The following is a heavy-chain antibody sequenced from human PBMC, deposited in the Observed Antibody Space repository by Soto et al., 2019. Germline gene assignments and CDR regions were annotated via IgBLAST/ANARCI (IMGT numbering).Heavy chain of an antibody. CDR1: GFTFSSYW. V-gene: IGHV3-7*01. D-gene: IGHD4-17*01. Sequence: GGSLRLSCAASGFTFSSYWINWVRQAPGKGLEWVANIKQDGSEKYYVDSVKGRFTISRDSAENSVYLQMHNLRAEDTAVYYCAASPDYGPQFDFWGQGSLVTVSS. CDR3: AASPDYGPQFDF. J-gene: IGHJ4*02. CDR2: IKQDGSEK.